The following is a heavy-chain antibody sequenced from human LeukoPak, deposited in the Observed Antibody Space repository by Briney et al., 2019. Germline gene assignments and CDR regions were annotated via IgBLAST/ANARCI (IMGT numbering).Heavy chain of an antibody. CDR3: ARDHVYYYDSSGLVY. J-gene: IGHJ4*02. CDR2: IIPIFGTA. Sequence: GSSVKVSRKASGGTFSSYAISWVRQAPGQGLEWMGGIIPIFGTANYAQKFQGRVTITTDESTSTAYMELSSLRSEDTAVYYCARDHVYYYDSSGLVYWGQGTLITVSS. D-gene: IGHD3-22*01. CDR1: GGTFSSYA. V-gene: IGHV1-69*05.